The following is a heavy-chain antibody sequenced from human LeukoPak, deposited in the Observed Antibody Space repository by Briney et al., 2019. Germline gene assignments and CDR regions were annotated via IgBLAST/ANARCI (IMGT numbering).Heavy chain of an antibody. CDR3: ASVPGATTYYCDY. Sequence: SETLSLTCTVSGGSISSSSYYWGWIRQPPGKGLEWIGSIYYSGSTYYNPSLKSRVTISVDTSKNQFSLKLSSVTAADTAVYYCASVPGATTYYCDYWGQGTLVTVSS. D-gene: IGHD1-1*01. J-gene: IGHJ4*02. CDR1: GGSISSSSYY. CDR2: IYYSGST. V-gene: IGHV4-39*01.